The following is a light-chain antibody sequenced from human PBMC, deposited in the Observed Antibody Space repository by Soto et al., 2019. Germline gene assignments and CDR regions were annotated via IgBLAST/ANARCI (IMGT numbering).Light chain of an antibody. Sequence: DIRLTQSGSLLSASVXDXVTITCRASQSISSWLAWYQQKPGKAPKLLIYEVSTLHSGVPSRFSGSGSGTEFTLTISSLRPDDFATYYCQHYSGDRATFGQGTKVDI. J-gene: IGKJ1*01. CDR3: QHYSGDRAT. CDR2: EVS. V-gene: IGKV1-5*03. CDR1: QSISSW.